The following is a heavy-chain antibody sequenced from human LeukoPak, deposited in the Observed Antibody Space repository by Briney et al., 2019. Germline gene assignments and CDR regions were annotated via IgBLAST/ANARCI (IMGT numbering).Heavy chain of an antibody. CDR2: IKSKTDGGTT. CDR1: GFTFSNAW. Sequence: PGGSLRLSCAAYGFTFSNAWMSWVRQAPGKGLEWVGRIKSKTDGGTTDYAAPVKGRFTISRDDSKNTLYLQMNSLKTEDTAVYYCTTAGWELYYFDYWGQGTLVTVSS. D-gene: IGHD1-26*01. V-gene: IGHV3-15*01. CDR3: TTAGWELYYFDY. J-gene: IGHJ4*02.